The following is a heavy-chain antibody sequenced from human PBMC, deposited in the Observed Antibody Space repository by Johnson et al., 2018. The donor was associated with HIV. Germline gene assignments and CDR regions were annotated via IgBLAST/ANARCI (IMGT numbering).Heavy chain of an antibody. J-gene: IGHJ3*02. V-gene: IGHV3-30*04. CDR3: AKDSYINGAFEI. CDR1: GFTFSRDA. CDR2: ISYDGSNK. Sequence: QVQLVESGGGVVQPGRSLRLSCAASGFTFSRDAIHWVRQAPGKGLEWVAVISYDGSNKYSADSVKGRFTISSDNSKNTLYLQMNSLRAEDKAVYYCAKDSYINGAFEIWGQGTMVTVSA. D-gene: IGHD3-16*01.